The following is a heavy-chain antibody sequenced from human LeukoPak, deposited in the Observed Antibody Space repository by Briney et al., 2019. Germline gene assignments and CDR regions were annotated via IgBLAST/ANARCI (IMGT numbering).Heavy chain of an antibody. CDR1: GFTFSSYA. V-gene: IGHV3-30*04. D-gene: IGHD5-12*01. Sequence: PGGSLRHSCAASGFTFSSYAMHWVRQAPGKGLEWVAVISYDGSNKYYADSVKGRFTISRDNSKNTLYLQMNSLRAEDTAVYYCAKVRRYSGYELDYWGQGTLVTVSS. CDR3: AKVRRYSGYELDY. J-gene: IGHJ4*02. CDR2: ISYDGSNK.